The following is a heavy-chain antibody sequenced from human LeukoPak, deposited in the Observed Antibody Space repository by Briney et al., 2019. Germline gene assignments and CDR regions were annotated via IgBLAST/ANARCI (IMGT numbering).Heavy chain of an antibody. CDR1: GFTFSRYG. V-gene: IGHV3-23*01. CDR3: AKSKPTWTDSDWGYFDY. CDR2: ISGSGGST. D-gene: IGHD3-16*01. Sequence: PGGSLRLSCAASGFTFSRYGMSWVRQAPGKGLEWVPAISGSGGSTYYADSVKGRFTISSDNSKNTLYLQMNSLRAEDTAVYYCAKSKPTWTDSDWGYFDYWGQGALVTVS. J-gene: IGHJ4*02.